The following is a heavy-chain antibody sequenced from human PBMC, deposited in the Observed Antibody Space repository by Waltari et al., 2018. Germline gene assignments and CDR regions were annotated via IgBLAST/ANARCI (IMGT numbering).Heavy chain of an antibody. V-gene: IGHV3-53*01. CDR1: RITGGSNY. J-gene: IGHJ4*02. CDR3: AKEGDWNCLDY. Sequence: EVQLVASGGGLIRRGGSLGLSCWACRITGGSNYMSWVRQAPGKGLELVSVIHSGGSTYYADSVKGRFPIARDNSKHTLYRQMNSQRAEDTAVYYCAKEGDWNCLDYWGQGTLVTVSS. CDR2: IHSGGST. D-gene: IGHD1-7*01.